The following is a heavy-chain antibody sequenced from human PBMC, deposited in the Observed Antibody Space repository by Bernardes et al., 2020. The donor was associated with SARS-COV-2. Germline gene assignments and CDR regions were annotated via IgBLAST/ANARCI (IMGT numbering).Heavy chain of an antibody. D-gene: IGHD6-13*01. Sequence: GGSLRLSCAASGFTFSSYGMHWVRQAPGKGLEWVAVIWYDGSNKYYADSVKGRFTISRDNSKNTLYLQMNSLRAEDTAVYYCARNPNYSSSWYFDYWGQRTLVTVSS. CDR1: GFTFSSYG. CDR2: IWYDGSNK. J-gene: IGHJ4*02. CDR3: ARNPNYSSSWYFDY. V-gene: IGHV3-33*01.